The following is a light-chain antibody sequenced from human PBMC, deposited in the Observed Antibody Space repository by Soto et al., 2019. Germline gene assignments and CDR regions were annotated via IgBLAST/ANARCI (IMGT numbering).Light chain of an antibody. CDR3: CLGGSTWV. V-gene: IGLV2-23*02. CDR1: SSDIENYNV. CDR2: EVN. J-gene: IGLJ3*02. Sequence: QSALTQPASVSGSPGQSITISCTGTSSDIENYNVVSWYQQHPGKAPKFIIYEVNKRPSGVSDRFSGSKSGNTASLTISGLQAEDGADYYCCLGGSTWVFGGGTKVTVL.